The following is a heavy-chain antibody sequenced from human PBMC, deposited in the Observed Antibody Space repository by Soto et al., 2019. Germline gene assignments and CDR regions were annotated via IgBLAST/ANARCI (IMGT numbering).Heavy chain of an antibody. J-gene: IGHJ4*02. D-gene: IGHD6-13*01. Sequence: EVQLLESGGGLVQPGGSLRLSCTASGFTFSSHAMTWVRQAPGKGLEWVSGLSGSGGSIYYADSVKGRFTISRDNSMNTLYLQMQSLRAEDTAVYYCAKVSSSWYAGFFDLWGQGTPVTVSS. CDR2: LSGSGGSI. V-gene: IGHV3-23*01. CDR3: AKVSSSWYAGFFDL. CDR1: GFTFSSHA.